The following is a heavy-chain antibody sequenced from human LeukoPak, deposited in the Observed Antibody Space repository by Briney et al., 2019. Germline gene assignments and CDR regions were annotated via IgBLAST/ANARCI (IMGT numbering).Heavy chain of an antibody. Sequence: SETLSLTCAVYGGSFSGYYWSWIRQPPGKGLEWIGEINHSGSTNYNPSLKSRVTISVDTSKNQFSLRLSSLTAADTAVYFCSRRHVSSTGVGGDWGQGTLVTVSS. D-gene: IGHD2-15*01. CDR2: INHSGST. V-gene: IGHV4-34*01. CDR1: GGSFSGYY. J-gene: IGHJ4*02. CDR3: SRRHVSSTGVGGD.